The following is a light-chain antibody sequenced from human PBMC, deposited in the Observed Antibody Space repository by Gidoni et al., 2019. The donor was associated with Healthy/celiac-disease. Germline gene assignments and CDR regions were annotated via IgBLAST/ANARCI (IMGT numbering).Light chain of an antibody. CDR2: DAS. Sequence: AIQLTESPSALSASVGDRVTITCRASQGINSDLAWYQQKPGKAPKLLIYDASSLERGVPSRFSGSGSGTDFTLTISSLQPEDFATYYCQQFNSYLFTFGPGTKVDIK. V-gene: IGKV1-13*02. CDR3: QQFNSYLFT. J-gene: IGKJ3*01. CDR1: QGINSD.